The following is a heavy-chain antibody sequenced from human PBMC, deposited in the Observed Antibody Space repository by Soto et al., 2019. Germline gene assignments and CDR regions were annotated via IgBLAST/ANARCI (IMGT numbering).Heavy chain of an antibody. CDR3: ARARRDPGGDRAIDY. Sequence: GGSLRLSCAASGFTFSSYSMNWVRQAPGKGLEWVSYISSSSSTIYYADSVKGRFTISRDNAKNSLYLQMNSLRAEDTAVYYCARARRDPGGDRAIDYWGQGTLVTVSS. D-gene: IGHD4-17*01. V-gene: IGHV3-48*01. J-gene: IGHJ4*02. CDR2: ISSSSSTI. CDR1: GFTFSSYS.